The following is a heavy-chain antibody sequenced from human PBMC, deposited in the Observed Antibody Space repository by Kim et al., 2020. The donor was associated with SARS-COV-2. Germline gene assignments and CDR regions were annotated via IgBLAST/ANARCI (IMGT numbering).Heavy chain of an antibody. Sequence: SMKGRFTISRDNAKNSLYLQMNSLRAEDTAVYYCAGGGCSGGSCYSGMDVWGQGTTVTVSS. D-gene: IGHD2-15*01. J-gene: IGHJ6*02. CDR3: AGGGCSGGSCYSGMDV. V-gene: IGHV3-21*01.